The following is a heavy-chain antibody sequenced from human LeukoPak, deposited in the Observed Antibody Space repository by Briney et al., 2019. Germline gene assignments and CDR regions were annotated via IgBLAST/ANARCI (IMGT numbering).Heavy chain of an antibody. D-gene: IGHD2-15*01. Sequence: PGGSLRLSCAASGFTFSAHYMNWVRQAPGKGLEWVSYISTSGSPKYYSDSVKGRFTISRDNAKNSLYLQMNILGAEDTAVYYCARVGLHDYYYYLDVWGKGTTVTVSS. CDR2: ISTSGSPK. V-gene: IGHV3-48*03. CDR3: ARVGLHDYYYYLDV. CDR1: GFTFSAHY. J-gene: IGHJ6*03.